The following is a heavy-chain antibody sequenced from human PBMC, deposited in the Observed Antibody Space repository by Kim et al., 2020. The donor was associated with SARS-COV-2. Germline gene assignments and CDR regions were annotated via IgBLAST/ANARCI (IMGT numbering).Heavy chain of an antibody. CDR1: GFTFSNAW. J-gene: IGHJ4*02. Sequence: GGSLRLSCAASGFTFSNAWMSWVRQAPGKGLEWVGRIKSKTDGGTTDYAAPVKGRFTISRYDSKNTLYLQMNSLKTEDTAVYYCSFSLRDCLKSLGDYWGQGTLVTVSS. CDR3: SFSLRDCLKSLGDY. V-gene: IGHV3-15*01. CDR2: IKSKTDGGTT. D-gene: IGHD3-9*01.